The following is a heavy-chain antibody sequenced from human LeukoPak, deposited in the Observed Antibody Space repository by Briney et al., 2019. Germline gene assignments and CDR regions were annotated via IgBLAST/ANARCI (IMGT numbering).Heavy chain of an antibody. D-gene: IGHD3-10*01. V-gene: IGHV3-30*04. Sequence: GRSLRLSCAASGFTFSSYAMHWVRQAPGKGLEWVAVISYDGSNKYYADSVKGRFTISRDNSKNTLYLQMNSLRAEDTAVYYCAREKGVYFDYWGQGTLVTVSS. CDR1: GFTFSSYA. CDR3: AREKGVYFDY. J-gene: IGHJ4*02. CDR2: ISYDGSNK.